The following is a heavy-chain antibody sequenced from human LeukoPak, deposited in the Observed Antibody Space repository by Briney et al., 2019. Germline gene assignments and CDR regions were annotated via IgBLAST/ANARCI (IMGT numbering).Heavy chain of an antibody. CDR2: ISDDGRSK. J-gene: IGHJ4*02. Sequence: GGSLRLSCAASGFSFISYGMHWVRQAPGKGLEWVGVISDDGRSKDYADSVKGRFTISRGNSKDTLYLQMNSLRAEDTAVYYCAKRPSDYGDYVSYFDYWGQGTLVTVSS. D-gene: IGHD4-17*01. CDR3: AKRPSDYGDYVSYFDY. CDR1: GFSFISYG. V-gene: IGHV3-30*18.